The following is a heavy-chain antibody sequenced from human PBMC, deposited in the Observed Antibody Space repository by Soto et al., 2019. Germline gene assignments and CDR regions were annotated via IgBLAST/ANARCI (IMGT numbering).Heavy chain of an antibody. D-gene: IGHD1-26*01. CDR3: ARDRSVAASPHDAFAV. CDR2: ISGDGTYR. CDR1: GFRFDIYN. V-gene: IGHV3-21*01. J-gene: IGHJ3*01. Sequence: PGGSLRLSCAASGFRFDIYNLNWVRQDPGKGLEWVSSISGDGTYRYYADSVKGRFTISRDSASDSVFPQMNSLRAEDTAVYYCARDRSVAASPHDAFAVWGQGTLVTVSS.